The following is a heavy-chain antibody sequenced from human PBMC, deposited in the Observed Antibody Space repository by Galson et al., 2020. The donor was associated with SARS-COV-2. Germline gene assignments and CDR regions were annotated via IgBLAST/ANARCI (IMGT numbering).Heavy chain of an antibody. CDR2: IDWDDDK. D-gene: IGHD5-18*01. J-gene: IGHJ3*02. CDR3: ARSHTPHDTFDI. Sequence: SGPTLVKPTQTLTLTCTLSGFSLSTGGMSVSWIRQPPGKALEWLARIDWDDDKYYSKSLKTRLTISKDTSKNQVVLTMTNVDPVDTATYYCARSHTPHDTFDIWGQGTMLTVSS. V-gene: IGHV2-70*11. CDR1: GFSLSTGGMS.